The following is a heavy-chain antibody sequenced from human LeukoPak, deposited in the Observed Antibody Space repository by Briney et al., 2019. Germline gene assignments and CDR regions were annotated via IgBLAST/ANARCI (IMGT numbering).Heavy chain of an antibody. CDR3: AKLYELDFWSGYSPLDP. V-gene: IGHV3-30*02. D-gene: IGHD3-3*01. CDR1: GFTFSSYG. CDR2: IRYDGSNK. Sequence: PGGSLRLSCAASGFTFSSYGMHWVRQAPGKGLEWVAFIRYDGSNKYYADSVKGRFTISRDNSKNTLYLQMNSLRAEDTAVYYCAKLYELDFWSGYSPLDPWGQGTLVTVSS. J-gene: IGHJ5*02.